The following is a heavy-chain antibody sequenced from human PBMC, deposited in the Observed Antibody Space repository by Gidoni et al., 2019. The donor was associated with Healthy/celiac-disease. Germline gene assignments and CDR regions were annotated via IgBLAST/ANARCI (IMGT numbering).Heavy chain of an antibody. D-gene: IGHD5-12*01. CDR2: ISSSGSTI. J-gene: IGHJ6*02. CDR3: ARDKTSRGATKGGNYYYYGMDV. CDR1: GFTFSSYE. Sequence: EVQLVESGGGLVQPGGSLRLSCAASGFTFSSYEMNWVRQAPGKGLEWVSYISSSGSTIYYADSVKGRFTISRDNAKNSLYLQMNSLRAEDTAVYYCARDKTSRGATKGGNYYYYGMDVWGQGTTVTVSS. V-gene: IGHV3-48*03.